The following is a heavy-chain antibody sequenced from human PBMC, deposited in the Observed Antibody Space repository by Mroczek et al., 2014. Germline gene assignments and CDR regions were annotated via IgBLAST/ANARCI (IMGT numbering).Heavy chain of an antibody. Sequence: QVQLQQWGAGLLKPSETLSLTCAVYGGSFSGYYWSWIRQPPGKGLEWIGEINHSGSTNYNPSLKSRVTISVDTSKNQFSLKLSSVTAADTAVYYCARGGGYCSSTSCHPPFDYWGQGTLVTVSS. CDR2: INHSGST. J-gene: IGHJ4*02. CDR3: ARGGGYCSSTSCHPPFDY. V-gene: IGHV4-34*01. D-gene: IGHD2-2*01. CDR1: GGSFSGYY.